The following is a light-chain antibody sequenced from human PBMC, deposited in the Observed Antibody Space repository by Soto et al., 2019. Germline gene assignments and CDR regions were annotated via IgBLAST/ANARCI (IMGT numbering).Light chain of an antibody. CDR3: QQYYDWPWT. V-gene: IGKV3-15*01. J-gene: IGKJ1*01. Sequence: EVVMTQSPDTLSVSPGERATVSCRASQYMSSNLAWYQQKPGQAPRLLIYGASARATDIPARFSGSGSGTECTLTISGLQSEDFALYYCQQYYDWPWTFGQGTKVEIK. CDR2: GAS. CDR1: QYMSSN.